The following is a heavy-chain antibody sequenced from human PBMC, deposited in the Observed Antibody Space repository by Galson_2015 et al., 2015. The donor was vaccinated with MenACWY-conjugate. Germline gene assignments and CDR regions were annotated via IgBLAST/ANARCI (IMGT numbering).Heavy chain of an antibody. Sequence: SETLSLTCTVSGGSISSYYLGWIRQPPGKGLAWIGYIYYSGTTKYNPSLKRRVTISAVTSKTHFSLGLNSVTAADTAVYYCARRHCSSGSCFFDYWGPGSLVTVSS. V-gene: IGHV4-59*08. CDR1: GGSISSYY. J-gene: IGHJ4*02. D-gene: IGHD2-15*01. CDR2: IYYSGTT. CDR3: ARRHCSSGSCFFDY.